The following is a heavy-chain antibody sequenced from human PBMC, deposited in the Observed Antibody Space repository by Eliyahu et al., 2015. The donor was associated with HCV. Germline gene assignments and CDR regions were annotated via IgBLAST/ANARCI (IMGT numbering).Heavy chain of an antibody. CDR2: IKSKTDGGXT. V-gene: IGHV3-15*01. J-gene: IGHJ6*03. CDR3: TTGAPGGFDYYLDV. D-gene: IGHD3-10*01. CDR1: GFTFSKAW. Sequence: EVQLVESGGGLVKPGGSLRLACAASGFTFSKAWMSWVRXAPXKGLEWIXRIKSKTDGGXTDYAAPVKGRFTISRDDSKSTLYLQMNSLKTEDTAVYYCTTGAPGGFDYYLDVWGQGTTVTVSS.